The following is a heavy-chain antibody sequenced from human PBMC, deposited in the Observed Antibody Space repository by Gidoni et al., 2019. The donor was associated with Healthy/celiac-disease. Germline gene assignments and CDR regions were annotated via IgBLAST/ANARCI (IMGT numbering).Heavy chain of an antibody. CDR3: ARALREYDYVWGSYRQIDY. D-gene: IGHD3-16*02. J-gene: IGHJ4*02. Sequence: QVQLQESGPGLVKPSETLSLTCTVSGGSVSSGSYYWSWIRQPPGKGLEWIGYIYYSGSTNYNPSLKSRVTISVDTSKNQFSLKLSSVTAADTAVYYCARALREYDYVWGSYRQIDYWGQGTLVTVSS. V-gene: IGHV4-61*01. CDR2: IYYSGST. CDR1: GGSVSSGSYY.